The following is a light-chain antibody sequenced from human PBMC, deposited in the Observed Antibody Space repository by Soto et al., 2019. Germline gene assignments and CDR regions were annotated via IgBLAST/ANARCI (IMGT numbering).Light chain of an antibody. J-gene: IGKJ2*01. V-gene: IGKV3-20*01. CDR3: QQYGSSPYT. Sequence: EIVLTQSPGTLSLSPGERATLSCRASQSVSSSYLAWYQQKPGQAPRLLIYGASSRATGIPGRFRGSGSGTDFTLPISRLEPEDFAVYYCQQYGSSPYTFGRGTKLEIK. CDR2: GAS. CDR1: QSVSSSY.